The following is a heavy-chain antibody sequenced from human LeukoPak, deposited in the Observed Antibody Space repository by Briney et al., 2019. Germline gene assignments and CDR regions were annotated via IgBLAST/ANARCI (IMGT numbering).Heavy chain of an antibody. D-gene: IGHD3-3*01. CDR3: ARTSPSGVFDY. CDR1: GGSISSGGYS. V-gene: IGHV4-30-2*01. Sequence: SQTLSLTCAVSGGSISSGGYSWSWIRQPPGTGLEWIGYIYHSGSTYYNPSLKSRVTISADRSKNQFSLKLSSVTAADTAVYYCARTSPSGVFDYWGQGTLVTVSS. J-gene: IGHJ4*02. CDR2: IYHSGST.